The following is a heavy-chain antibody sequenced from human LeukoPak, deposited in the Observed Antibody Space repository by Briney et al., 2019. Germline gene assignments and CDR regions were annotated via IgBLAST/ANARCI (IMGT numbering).Heavy chain of an antibody. J-gene: IGHJ6*03. Sequence: PGGSLRLSCAASGFTFSSYWIHWVRQAPGKGLVWVSRINSDGSSTSYADSVKGRFTISRDNSKNTLYLQMNSLRAEDTAVYYCAKVGSSGWYYYYYMDVWGKGTTVTISS. V-gene: IGHV3-74*01. D-gene: IGHD6-19*01. CDR3: AKVGSSGWYYYYYMDV. CDR2: INSDGSST. CDR1: GFTFSSYW.